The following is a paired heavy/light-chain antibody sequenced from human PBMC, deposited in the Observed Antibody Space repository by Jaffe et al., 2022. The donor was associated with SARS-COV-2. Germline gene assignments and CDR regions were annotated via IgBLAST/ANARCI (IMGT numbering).Heavy chain of an antibody. CDR2: IYYSGST. D-gene: IGHD5-18*01. J-gene: IGHJ4*02. V-gene: IGHV4-30-4*01. CDR1: GGSISSGDYY. Sequence: QVQLQESGPGLVKPSQTLSLTCTVSGGSISSGDYYWSWIRQPPGKGLEWIGYIYYSGSTYYNPSLKSRVTISVDTSKNQFSLKLSSVTAADTAVYYCARGGYGYGDFDYWGQGTLVTVSS. CDR3: ARGGYGYGDFDY.
Light chain of an antibody. Sequence: NFMLTQPHSVSESPGKTVTISCTRSSGSIASNYVQWYQQRPGSSPTTVIYEDNQRPSGVPDRFSGSIDSSSNSASLTISGLKTEDEADYYCQSYDSSSRVFGGGTKLTVL. CDR1: SGSIASNY. V-gene: IGLV6-57*01. CDR3: QSYDSSSRV. CDR2: EDN. J-gene: IGLJ3*02.